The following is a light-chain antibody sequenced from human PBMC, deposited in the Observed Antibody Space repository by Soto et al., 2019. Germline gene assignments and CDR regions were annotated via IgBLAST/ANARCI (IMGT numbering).Light chain of an antibody. Sequence: QSAPTQPRSVSGSPGQSVTISCTGTSSDVGEYDYVSWYQQHPGKAPKLMIFDVSERPSGVPDRFSGSKTGNTASLTISGLQAEDEADYYCGAWDSSLHAGVFGGGTKLTVL. J-gene: IGLJ2*01. CDR1: SSDVGEYDY. V-gene: IGLV2-11*01. CDR3: GAWDSSLHAGV. CDR2: DVS.